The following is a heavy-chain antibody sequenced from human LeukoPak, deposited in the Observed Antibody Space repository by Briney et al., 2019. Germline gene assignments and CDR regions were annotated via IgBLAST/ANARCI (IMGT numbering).Heavy chain of an antibody. CDR2: IYYSGST. CDR3: ARNEGHSSGWYPFDY. J-gene: IGHJ4*02. V-gene: IGHV4-59*08. Sequence: SETLSLTCTVSGGSISSYYWSWIRQVPGKGLEWIGYIYYSGSTNYNPSLKSRVTISVDTSKNQFSLKLSSVTAADTAVYYCARNEGHSSGWYPFDYWGQGTLVTVSS. CDR1: GGSISSYY. D-gene: IGHD6-19*01.